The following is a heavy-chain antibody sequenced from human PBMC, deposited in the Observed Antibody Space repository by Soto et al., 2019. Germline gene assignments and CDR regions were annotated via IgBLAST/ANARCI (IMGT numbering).Heavy chain of an antibody. J-gene: IGHJ4*02. CDR2: TNPNSGAT. CDR1: GYTFTYYY. V-gene: IGHV1-2*02. Sequence: ASVKVSCKASGYTFTYYYIHWVRQAPGQGLQWVGWTNPNSGATEYAQKFQGRVTMTRDPSISTVYMEVTRLRSDDTALYFCARAAPLRYSGYALDHWGQGTRVTVSS. D-gene: IGHD5-12*01. CDR3: ARAAPLRYSGYALDH.